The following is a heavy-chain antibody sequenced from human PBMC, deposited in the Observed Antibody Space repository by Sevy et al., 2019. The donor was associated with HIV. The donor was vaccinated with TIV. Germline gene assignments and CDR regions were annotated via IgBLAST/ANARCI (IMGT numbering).Heavy chain of an antibody. CDR2: IKQDGSQR. J-gene: IGHJ4*02. V-gene: IGHV3-7*01. CDR3: ARELWPGDY. D-gene: IGHD2-21*01. Sequence: GESLKISCAASGFSFSDYYMGWVRQAPGKGLEWVANIKQDGSQRYYVDSVKGRFTISRDNAKNPVYLQMNRLRVDDTAVYYCARELWPGDYWGQGTLVTVSS. CDR1: GFSFSDYY.